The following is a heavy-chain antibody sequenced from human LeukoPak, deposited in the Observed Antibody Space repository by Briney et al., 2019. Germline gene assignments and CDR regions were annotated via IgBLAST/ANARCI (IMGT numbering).Heavy chain of an antibody. CDR2: IIPIFGTA. CDR1: GGTFSSYA. J-gene: IGHJ6*03. CDR3: ARRVAAAGPVFYYYYMDV. V-gene: IGHV1-69*06. D-gene: IGHD6-13*01. Sequence: SVKVSCKASGGTFSSYAISWVRQAPGQGLEWMGGIIPIFGTANYAQKFQGRVTITADKSTSTAYMELSSLRSEDTAVYYCARRVAAAGPVFYYYYMDVWGKGTTVTISS.